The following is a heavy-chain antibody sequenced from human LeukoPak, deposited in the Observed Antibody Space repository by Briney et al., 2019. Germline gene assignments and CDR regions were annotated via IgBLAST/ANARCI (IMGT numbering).Heavy chain of an antibody. J-gene: IGHJ6*03. V-gene: IGHV1-2*02. D-gene: IGHD3-16*01. Sequence: ASVKVSCKASGYTFTGYYMHWVRQAPGQGREWMGWINPNSGGTNYAQKFQGRVTMTRDTSISTAYMELSRLRSDDTAVYYCAREGGIRSGTYYYYYYMDVWGKGTTVTVSS. CDR1: GYTFTGYY. CDR3: AREGGIRSGTYYYYYYMDV. CDR2: INPNSGGT.